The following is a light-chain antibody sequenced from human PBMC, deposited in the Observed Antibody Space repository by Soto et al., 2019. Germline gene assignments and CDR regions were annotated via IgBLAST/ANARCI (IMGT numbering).Light chain of an antibody. J-gene: IGKJ1*01. CDR1: QSISSW. Sequence: DIQMTKSPSTLSATEGGRVTITCRASQSISSWLAWYQQKPGKAPKFLIYDASTLESGVPSRFSGSGSGTEFTLTISSLQPDDFATYYCQQYDTYPWTFGQGTMV. V-gene: IGKV1-5*01. CDR3: QQYDTYPWT. CDR2: DAS.